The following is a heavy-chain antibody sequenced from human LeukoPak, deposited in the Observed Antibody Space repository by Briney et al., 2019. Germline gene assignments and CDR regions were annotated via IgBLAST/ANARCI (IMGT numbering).Heavy chain of an antibody. D-gene: IGHD3-22*01. CDR3: ARGATYYYDSSGYGFIDY. CDR1: GFTFSSYA. Sequence: GGSLRLSCAASGFTFSSYAMSWVRQAPGKGLEWVSAISGSGGSTYYADSVKGRFTISRDNAKNSLYLQMNSLRDEDTAVYYCARGATYYYDSSGYGFIDYWGQGTLVTVSS. CDR2: ISGSGGST. V-gene: IGHV3-23*01. J-gene: IGHJ4*02.